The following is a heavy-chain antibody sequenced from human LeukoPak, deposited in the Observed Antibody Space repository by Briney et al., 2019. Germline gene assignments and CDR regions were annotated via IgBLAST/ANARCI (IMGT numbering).Heavy chain of an antibody. J-gene: IGHJ4*02. CDR1: GGSISSGGYY. V-gene: IGHV4-30-2*01. CDR3: ARDSAFWSGYYRVLDY. Sequence: SETLSLTCTVSGGSISSGGYYWSWIRQPPGKGLEWIGYIYHSGSTYYNPSLKSRVTISVDRSKNQFSLKLSSVTAADTAVYYCARDSAFWSGYYRVLDYWGQGTLVTVPS. D-gene: IGHD3-3*01. CDR2: IYHSGST.